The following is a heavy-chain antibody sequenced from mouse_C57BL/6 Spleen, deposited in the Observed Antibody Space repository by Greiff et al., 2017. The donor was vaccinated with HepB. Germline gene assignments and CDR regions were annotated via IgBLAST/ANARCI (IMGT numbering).Heavy chain of an antibody. CDR1: GYTFTSYW. CDR2: IDPSDSYT. CDR3: ARVPTHYDFPFDY. V-gene: IGHV1-69*01. Sequence: QVQLQQPGAELVMPGASVKLSCKASGYTFTSYWMHWVKQRPGQGLEWIGEIDPSDSYTNYNQKFKGKSTLTVDKSSSTAYMQLSSLTSEDSAVYYCARVPTHYDFPFDYWGQGTTLTVSS. D-gene: IGHD2-4*01. J-gene: IGHJ2*01.